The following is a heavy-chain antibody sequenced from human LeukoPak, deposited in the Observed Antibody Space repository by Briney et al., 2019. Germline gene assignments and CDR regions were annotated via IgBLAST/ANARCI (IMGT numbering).Heavy chain of an antibody. CDR3: ASERPSSSWYDY. Sequence: PGGSLRLSCAASGFTFSSYSMNWVRQAPGKGLEWVANIYQDGSEKSYVDSVRGRFTISRDNAKNTLYLQMNSLRAEDTAVYFCASERPSSSWYDYWGQGTLVTVSS. CDR1: GFTFSSYS. J-gene: IGHJ4*02. D-gene: IGHD6-13*01. V-gene: IGHV3-7*01. CDR2: IYQDGSEK.